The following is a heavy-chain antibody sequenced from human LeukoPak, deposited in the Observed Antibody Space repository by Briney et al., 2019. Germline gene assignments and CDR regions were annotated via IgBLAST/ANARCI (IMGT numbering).Heavy chain of an antibody. CDR1: GYTFTGYY. V-gene: IGHV1-3*03. Sequence: ASVKVSCKASGYTFTGYYMHWVRQAPGQGLEWMGWINAGNGNTKYSQEFQGRVTITRDTSASTAYMELSSLRSEDMAVYYCARARYETRIWPKSRYDYYHYMDVWGKGTTVTVSS. CDR2: INAGNGNT. J-gene: IGHJ6*03. CDR3: ARARYETRIWPKSRYDYYHYMDV. D-gene: IGHD3-3*01.